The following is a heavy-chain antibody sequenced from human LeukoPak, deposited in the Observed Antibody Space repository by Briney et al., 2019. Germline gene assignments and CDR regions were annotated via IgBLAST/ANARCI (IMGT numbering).Heavy chain of an antibody. CDR2: ISYDGSTK. V-gene: IGHV3-30*03. J-gene: IGHJ4*02. CDR1: GFTFSAYG. CDR3: ARGFYGSVPDY. D-gene: IGHD3-10*01. Sequence: PGRSLRLSCAASGFTFSAYGMHWVRQAPGKGLEWVAVISYDGSTKYYADSVKGRFIISRDNSKNTLYLQMNSLRAEDTAVYYCARGFYGSVPDYWGQGTLVTVSS.